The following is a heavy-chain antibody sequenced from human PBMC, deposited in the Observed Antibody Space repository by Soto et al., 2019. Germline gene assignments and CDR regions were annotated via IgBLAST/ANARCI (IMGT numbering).Heavy chain of an antibody. V-gene: IGHV4-30-2*01. CDR1: GGSISSGGYS. J-gene: IGHJ4*02. CDR2: IYHSGST. CDR3: AREGYSGYDSPGYFDY. D-gene: IGHD5-12*01. Sequence: QLQLQESGSGLVKPSQTLSLTCAVSGGSISSGGYSWRWIRQPPGKGLEWIGYIYHSGSTYYNPALKSRVTISVDRSKNQFSLKLSSVTAADTAVYYCAREGYSGYDSPGYFDYWGQGTLVTVSS.